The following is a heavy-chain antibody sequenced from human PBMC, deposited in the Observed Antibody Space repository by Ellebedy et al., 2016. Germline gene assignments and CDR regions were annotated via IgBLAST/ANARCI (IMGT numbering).Heavy chain of an antibody. V-gene: IGHV1-69*13. CDR1: GYTFTGYY. CDR3: ARDMGLRDGYNLGY. J-gene: IGHJ4*02. Sequence: SVKVSXKASGYTFTGYYMHWVRQAPGQGLEWMGGIIPIFGTANYAQKFQGRVTITADESTSTAYMELSSLRSEDTAVYYCARDMGLRDGYNLGYWGQGTLVTVSS. D-gene: IGHD5-24*01. CDR2: IIPIFGTA.